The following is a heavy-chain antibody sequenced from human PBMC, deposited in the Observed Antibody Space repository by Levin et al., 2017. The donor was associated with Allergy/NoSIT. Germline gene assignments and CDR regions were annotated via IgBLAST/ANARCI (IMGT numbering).Heavy chain of an antibody. Sequence: GESLKISCKASGYTFTGYYMHWVRQAPGQGLEWMGWINPNSGGTNYAQKFQGRVTMTRDTSISTAYMELSRLRSDDTAVYYCATYYGAHAWYFDLWGRGTLVTVSS. D-gene: IGHD4-17*01. CDR2: INPNSGGT. CDR1: GYTFTGYY. CDR3: ATYYGAHAWYFDL. V-gene: IGHV1-2*02. J-gene: IGHJ2*01.